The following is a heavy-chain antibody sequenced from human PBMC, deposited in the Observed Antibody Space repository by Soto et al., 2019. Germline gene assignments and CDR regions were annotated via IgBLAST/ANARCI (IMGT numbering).Heavy chain of an antibody. CDR1: GFTFNTYA. J-gene: IGHJ4*02. CDR3: ATNSLSSNTNK. CDR2: ISGSGSNT. D-gene: IGHD2-2*01. V-gene: IGHV3-23*01. Sequence: EVQLLESGGVLVQPGGSLRLSCAASGFTFNTYAMNWVRQAPGKGLEWVSAISGSGSNTYYADSVKGRFTMSRDNSKNTLYLQMNSLRAEDTAIYYCATNSLSSNTNKWGQGTLVTVSS.